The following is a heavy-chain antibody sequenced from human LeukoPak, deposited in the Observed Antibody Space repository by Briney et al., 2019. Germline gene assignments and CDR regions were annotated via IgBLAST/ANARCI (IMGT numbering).Heavy chain of an antibody. CDR2: IGGSGGGS. V-gene: IGHV3-23*01. CDR1: GFTFSSYA. Sequence: GGSLRLSCAASGFTFSSYAMNWVRQAPGKGLAWVSVIGGSGGGSYYGDSVKGRFTISRDNSKNTLYLQMNSLRAEDTAVYNCAKDLTVWLSTLRYYMDVWGKGTTVTVSS. CDR3: AKDLTVWLSTLRYYMDV. J-gene: IGHJ6*03. D-gene: IGHD3-9*01.